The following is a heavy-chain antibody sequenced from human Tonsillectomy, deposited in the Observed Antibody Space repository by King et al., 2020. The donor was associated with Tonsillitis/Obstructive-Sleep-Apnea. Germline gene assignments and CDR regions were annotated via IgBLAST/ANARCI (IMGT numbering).Heavy chain of an antibody. CDR2: ISYDGSNT. CDR3: AREGGGYFSMDV. J-gene: IGHJ6*03. V-gene: IGHV3-74*01. CDR1: GFTFNNYW. Sequence: VQLVESGGGLVQPGGSLRLSCAASGFTFNNYWMHWVRQAPGKGLVWVSRISYDGSNTNYADSVKGRFTISRDNAKNTLYLQMNSLRAEDTAGYYCAREGGGYFSMDVWGKGTTVTVSS. D-gene: IGHD3-16*01.